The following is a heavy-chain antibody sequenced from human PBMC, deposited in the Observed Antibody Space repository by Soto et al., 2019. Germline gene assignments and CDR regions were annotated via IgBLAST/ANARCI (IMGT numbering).Heavy chain of an antibody. V-gene: IGHV1-69*02. Sequence: QVQLVQSGAEVRKPGSSVKVSCTTSGVALSNHFISWVRLAPGQGLEWMGRITPILGIPNYSQNFQGRLTVTADRSTTTVYMDLSGLGADDSAVYYGAGGELADYGDYNCWGQGTLVTGSS. D-gene: IGHD4-17*01. CDR1: GVALSNHF. J-gene: IGHJ4*02. CDR3: AGGELADYGDYNC. CDR2: ITPILGIP.